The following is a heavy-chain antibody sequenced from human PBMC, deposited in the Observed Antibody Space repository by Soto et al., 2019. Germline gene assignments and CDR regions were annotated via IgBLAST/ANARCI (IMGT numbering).Heavy chain of an antibody. V-gene: IGHV4-59*08. Sequence: SETLSLTCTVSGGSISSYYWSWIRQPPGKGLEWIGYIYYSGSTNYNPSLKSRVTISVGTSKNQFSLKLSSVTAADTAVYYCYGSGSYYIHYFDYWGQGTLVTVSS. J-gene: IGHJ4*02. CDR3: YGSGSYYIHYFDY. CDR1: GGSISSYY. D-gene: IGHD3-10*01. CDR2: IYYSGST.